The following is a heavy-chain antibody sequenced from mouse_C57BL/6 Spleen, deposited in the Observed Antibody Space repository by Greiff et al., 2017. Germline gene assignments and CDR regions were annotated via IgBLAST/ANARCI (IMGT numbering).Heavy chain of an antibody. CDR1: GYAFSSYW. CDR3: ARGGTTEVATGGVFDY. J-gene: IGHJ2*01. D-gene: IGHD1-1*01. Sequence: QVQLQQSGAELVKPGASVKISCKASGYAFSSYWMNWVKQRPGKGLEWIGQIYPGDGDTNYNGKFKGKATLTADKSSSTAYMQLSSLTSEDSAVYFCARGGTTEVATGGVFDYWGQGTTLTVSA. V-gene: IGHV1-80*01. CDR2: IYPGDGDT.